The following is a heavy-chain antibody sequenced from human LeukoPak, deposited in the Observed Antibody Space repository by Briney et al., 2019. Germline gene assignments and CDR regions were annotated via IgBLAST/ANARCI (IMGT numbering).Heavy chain of an antibody. CDR2: INSDGSSA. J-gene: IGHJ3*02. CDR1: GFTFSSYW. Sequence: HSGGSLRLSCAASGFTFSSYWMHWVRQGPGKGLVWVSRINSDGSSASYADSVKGRFTISRDNAKNTLYLQMNSLRAEDTTVYYCARSGITMVGGASIGLLTFDIWGQGQWSPSLQ. V-gene: IGHV3-74*01. CDR3: ARSGITMVGGASIGLLTFDI. D-gene: IGHD3-10*01.